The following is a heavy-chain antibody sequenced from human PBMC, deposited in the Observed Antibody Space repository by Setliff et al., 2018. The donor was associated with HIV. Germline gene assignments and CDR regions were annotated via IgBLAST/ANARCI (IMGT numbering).Heavy chain of an antibody. CDR1: GGSFSGFY. V-gene: IGHV4-34*01. Sequence: SETLSLTCAVYGGSFSGFYWTWIRQPPGKGLEWIGEIKHGGSANYNPSLKSRVTISVDTSKNHFSLKLRSVTAADTAIYYCARDHVFGSRTGFDPWGPGILVTVSS. J-gene: IGHJ5*02. D-gene: IGHD3-10*01. CDR2: IKHGGSA. CDR3: ARDHVFGSRTGFDP.